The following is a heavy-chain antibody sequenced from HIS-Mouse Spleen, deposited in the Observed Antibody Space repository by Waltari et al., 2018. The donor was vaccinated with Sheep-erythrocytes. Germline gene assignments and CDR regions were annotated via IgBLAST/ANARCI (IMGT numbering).Heavy chain of an antibody. CDR1: GGSISSGGYY. V-gene: IGHV4-31*03. CDR2: IYYSGST. J-gene: IGHJ1*01. Sequence: QVQLQESGPGLVKPSQTLSLTCTVSGGSISSGGYYWSWIRQHPGKGLEWIGYIYYSGSTDYNPSLTSRVTISVDTSKNQFSLKRSSVTAADTAVYYCARASPIYDYVWGSYRPGYFQHWGQGTLVTVSS. CDR3: ARASPIYDYVWGSYRPGYFQH. D-gene: IGHD3-16*02.